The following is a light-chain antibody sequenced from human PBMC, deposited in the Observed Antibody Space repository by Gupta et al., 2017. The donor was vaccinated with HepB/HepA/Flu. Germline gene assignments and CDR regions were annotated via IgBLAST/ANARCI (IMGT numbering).Light chain of an antibody. J-gene: IGLJ2*01. CDR2: EVS. Sequence: SALTQPASVSGSPGQSITISCTGTSSDVGSYNLVSWYQQHPGKAPKVLIHEVSKRPSGVSNRFSGSKSGNTASLTISGLQAEDEADYYCCSYTGSSSVIFGGGTKLTVL. CDR1: SSDVGSYNL. CDR3: CSYTGSSSVI. V-gene: IGLV2-23*02.